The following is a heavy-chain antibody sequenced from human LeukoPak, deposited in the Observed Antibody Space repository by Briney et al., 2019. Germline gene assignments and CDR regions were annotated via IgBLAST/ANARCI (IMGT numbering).Heavy chain of an antibody. CDR3: ARGIDSSYMDV. D-gene: IGHD6-19*01. CDR1: GYTFTSYD. Sequence: ASVKVSCKASGYTFTSYDINWVRQATGQGLEGMGWMNPNSGNAGYAQKFQGRVTMTRNTSISTAYMELSSLRSEDTAVYYCARGIDSSYMDVWGKGTTVTVSS. J-gene: IGHJ6*03. V-gene: IGHV1-8*01. CDR2: MNPNSGNA.